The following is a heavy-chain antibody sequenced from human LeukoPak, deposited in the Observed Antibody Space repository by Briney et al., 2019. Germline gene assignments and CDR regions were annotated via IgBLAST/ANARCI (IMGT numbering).Heavy chain of an antibody. V-gene: IGHV3-48*03. CDR1: RFTFSSYE. CDR2: ISSSGSTI. CDR3: ARLSIVVVTAPAI. Sequence: GGSLRLSCAASRFTFSSYEMNWVRQAPGKGLEWVSYISSSGSTIYYADSVKGRFTISRDNAKNSLYLQMNSLRAEDTAVYYCARLSIVVVTAPAIWGQGTMVTVPS. J-gene: IGHJ3*02. D-gene: IGHD2-21*02.